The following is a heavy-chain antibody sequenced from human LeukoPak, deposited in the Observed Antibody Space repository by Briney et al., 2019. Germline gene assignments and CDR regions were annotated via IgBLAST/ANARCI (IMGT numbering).Heavy chain of an antibody. CDR1: GGSFSSYY. Sequence: SETLSLTCAVYGGSFSSYYWSWIRQPPGKGLEWIGEINHSGSTNCNPSLKSRVTISVDTSKNQFSLKLSSVTAADTAVYYCARHYYSSMVRGYRFDPWGQGTLVTVSS. D-gene: IGHD3-10*01. CDR2: INHSGST. CDR3: ARHYYSSMVRGYRFDP. V-gene: IGHV4-34*01. J-gene: IGHJ5*02.